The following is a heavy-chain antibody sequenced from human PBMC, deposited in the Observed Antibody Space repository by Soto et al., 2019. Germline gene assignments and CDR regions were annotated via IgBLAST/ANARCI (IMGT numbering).Heavy chain of an antibody. CDR2: IYYSGST. V-gene: IGHV4-39*01. D-gene: IGHD3-3*01. Sequence: TSETLSLTCTVSGCSISSSSYYWGWIRQPPGKGLEWIGSIYYSGSTYYNPSLKSRVTVSVDTSKNQFSLKLSSVTAADTAVYYCARWGQYYDFWSGYSLANWFDPWGQGTLVTVCS. CDR1: GCSISSSSYY. J-gene: IGHJ5*02. CDR3: ARWGQYYDFWSGYSLANWFDP.